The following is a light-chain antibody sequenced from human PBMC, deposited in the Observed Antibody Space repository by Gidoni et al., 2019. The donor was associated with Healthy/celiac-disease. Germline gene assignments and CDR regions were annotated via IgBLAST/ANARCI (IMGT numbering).Light chain of an antibody. Sequence: SYVLTQPPSVSVAPGQTARITCGGNNIGSKSVHWYQQKPGQAPVLVVYDASDRPSGIPERFSGSNSGNTATLTISRVEAGDDADYYCQVWDSSSDHVVCGGGTKLTVL. CDR1: NIGSKS. CDR2: DAS. CDR3: QVWDSSSDHVV. V-gene: IGLV3-21*02. J-gene: IGLJ2*01.